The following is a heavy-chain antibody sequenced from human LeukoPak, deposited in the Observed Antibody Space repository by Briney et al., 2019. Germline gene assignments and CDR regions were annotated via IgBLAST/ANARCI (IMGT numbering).Heavy chain of an antibody. D-gene: IGHD3-10*01. Sequence: PSETLSLTCAVSGGSISSSNWWSWVRQPPGKGLEWIGEIYHSGSTNYNPSLKSRVTISVDKSKNQFSLKLSSVTAADTAVYYCARHYGSGSHGLDYWGQGTLVTVSS. CDR2: IYHSGST. J-gene: IGHJ4*02. V-gene: IGHV4-4*02. CDR3: ARHYGSGSHGLDY. CDR1: GGSISSSNW.